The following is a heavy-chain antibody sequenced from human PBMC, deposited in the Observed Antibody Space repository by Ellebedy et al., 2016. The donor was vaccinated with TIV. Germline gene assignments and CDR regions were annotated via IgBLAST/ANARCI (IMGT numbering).Heavy chain of an antibody. Sequence: AASVKVSCKASGGPFSNYAISWVRQAPGQGLEWMGGIIPMSGTVKYVQKFQGRVTITADKSTSKAYMELHSLTSEDTAVYYCARDRYYDGSDHYFESEHWGQGTLVAVSS. V-gene: IGHV1-69*06. CDR1: GGPFSNYA. D-gene: IGHD3-22*01. CDR2: IIPMSGTV. J-gene: IGHJ1*01. CDR3: ARDRYYDGSDHYFESEH.